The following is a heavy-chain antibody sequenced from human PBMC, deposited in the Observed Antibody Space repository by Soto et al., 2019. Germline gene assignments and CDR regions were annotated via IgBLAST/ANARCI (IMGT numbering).Heavy chain of an antibody. CDR2: MTDSGYTS. J-gene: IGHJ4*02. V-gene: IGHV3-23*01. CDR3: AQNGQWLATPPVA. Sequence: GGSLSLSCSASGFTFRRFVMSWVRQAPGTGREWVADMTDSGYTSKEADSVKGRFTISRDNPKSTLYRQMNSLRAEETAIYYCAQNGQWLATPPVAWGQGSLVTVSS. CDR1: GFTFRRFV. D-gene: IGHD6-19*01.